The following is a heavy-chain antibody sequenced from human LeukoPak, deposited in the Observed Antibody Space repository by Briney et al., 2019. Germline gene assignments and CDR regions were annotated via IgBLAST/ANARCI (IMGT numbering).Heavy chain of an antibody. CDR3: ARGGNHGDYWYFDL. Sequence: PGGSLRLSCAASGFTFSNAWMSWVRQAPGKGPEWVANIKQDGSEKYYVDSVKGRFTISRDNAETSLHLQMNSLRAEDTAVYYCARGGNHGDYWYFDLWGRGTLVTVSS. D-gene: IGHD4-17*01. J-gene: IGHJ2*01. CDR1: GFTFSNAW. V-gene: IGHV3-7*01. CDR2: IKQDGSEK.